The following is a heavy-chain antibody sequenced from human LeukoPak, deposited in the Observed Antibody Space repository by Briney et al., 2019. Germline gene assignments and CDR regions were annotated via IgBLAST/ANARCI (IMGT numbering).Heavy chain of an antibody. CDR3: AKDAYYDSSGYYPWYYYGMDV. V-gene: IGHV3-30*18. CDR1: GFTFSSYG. CDR2: ISYDGSNK. D-gene: IGHD3-22*01. J-gene: IGHJ6*02. Sequence: PGRSLRLSCAASGFTFSSYGMHWVRQAPGKGLEWVAVISYDGSNKYYADPVKGRFTISRDNSKNTLYLQMNSLRAEDTAVYYCAKDAYYDSSGYYPWYYYGMDVWGQGTTVTVSS.